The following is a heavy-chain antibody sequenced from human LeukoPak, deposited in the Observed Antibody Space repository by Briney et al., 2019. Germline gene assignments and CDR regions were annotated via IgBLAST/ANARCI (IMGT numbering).Heavy chain of an antibody. CDR1: GVSIRSYY. J-gene: IGHJ4*02. V-gene: IGHV4-59*01. Sequence: SETLSLTCTASGVSIRSYYWNWVRQSPGRGLEWIGYMHHSGSSHYNPFLKSRVTISVDTSKNHFSLKLNSVTAADTAVYYCAGGYGSSWSFDHWGQGTLVTVSS. CDR3: AGGYGSSWSFDH. CDR2: MHHSGSS. D-gene: IGHD2-2*01.